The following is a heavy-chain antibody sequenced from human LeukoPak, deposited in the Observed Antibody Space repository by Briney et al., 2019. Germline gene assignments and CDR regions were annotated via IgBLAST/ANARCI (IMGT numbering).Heavy chain of an antibody. CDR2: INHSGST. V-gene: IGHV4-34*01. CDR3: ARVTSYYYYMDV. CDR1: GGSFSGYY. Sequence: SETLSLTCAVYGGSFSGYYWGWIRQPPGKGLEWIGEINHSGSTNYNPSLKSRVTISVDTSKNQFSLKLSSVTAADTAVYYCARVTSYYYYMDVWGKGTTVTISS. J-gene: IGHJ6*03.